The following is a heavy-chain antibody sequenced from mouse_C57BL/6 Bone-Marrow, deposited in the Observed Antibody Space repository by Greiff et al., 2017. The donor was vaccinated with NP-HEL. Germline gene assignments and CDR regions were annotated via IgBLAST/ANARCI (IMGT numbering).Heavy chain of an antibody. J-gene: IGHJ3*01. CDR2: ITPNYGTT. V-gene: IGHV1-39*01. Sequence: VQLQQSGPELVKPGASVKISCKASGYSFTDYNMNWVKQSNGKSLEWIGVITPNYGTTSYNHGCTGKATLTVDQSSSTAYMQLNSLTSEDSAVYYCARAGYYYGWFAYWGQGTLVTVSA. CDR1: GYSFTDYN. CDR3: ARAGYYYGWFAY. D-gene: IGHD1-1*01.